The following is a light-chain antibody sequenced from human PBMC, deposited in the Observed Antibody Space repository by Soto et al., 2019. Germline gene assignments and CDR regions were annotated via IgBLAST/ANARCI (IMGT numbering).Light chain of an antibody. Sequence: QSALTQPASVSGSPGQSITISCTGTSSDVGGYNYVSWYQQHPGKAPKLMIYEVTNRPSGVSKRFSGSKSGNTASLTSSGLQAEDEADYYCSSYTSSSPYVFGTGTKLTVL. CDR1: SSDVGGYNY. V-gene: IGLV2-14*01. CDR3: SSYTSSSPYV. J-gene: IGLJ1*01. CDR2: EVT.